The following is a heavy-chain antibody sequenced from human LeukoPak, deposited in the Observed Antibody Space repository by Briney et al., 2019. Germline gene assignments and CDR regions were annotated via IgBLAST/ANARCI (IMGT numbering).Heavy chain of an antibody. CDR3: ASSYYYDSSGYAFDY. V-gene: IGHV4-39*07. CDR1: GGSISSSSYY. CDR2: IYYSGST. D-gene: IGHD3-22*01. Sequence: SETLSLTCTVSGGSISSSSYYWGWIRQPPGTGLEWIGSIYYSGSTYYNPSLKSRVTISVDTSKNQFSLKLSSVTAADTAVYYCASSYYYDSSGYAFDYWGQGTLVTVS. J-gene: IGHJ4*02.